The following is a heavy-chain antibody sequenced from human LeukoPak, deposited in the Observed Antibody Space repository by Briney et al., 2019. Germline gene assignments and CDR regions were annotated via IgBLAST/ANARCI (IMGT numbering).Heavy chain of an antibody. Sequence: SETLSLTCTVSGGSISSGDYYWSWIRQPPGKGLEWIGHIHYSGSTNYNPSLNSRVTISVDTSKNQFSLKLSSVTAADTAVYYCARKGSGWYFDYWGQGTLVTVSS. CDR3: ARKGSGWYFDY. V-gene: IGHV4-61*08. CDR2: IHYSGST. D-gene: IGHD6-19*01. J-gene: IGHJ4*02. CDR1: GGSISSGDYY.